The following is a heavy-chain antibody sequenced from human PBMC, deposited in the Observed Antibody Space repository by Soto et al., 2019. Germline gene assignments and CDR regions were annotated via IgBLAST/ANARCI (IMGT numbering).Heavy chain of an antibody. D-gene: IGHD3-22*01. V-gene: IGHV1-58*01. CDR2: IVVGSGNT. CDR3: AALYYYDSSGYSDAFDI. Sequence: ASVKVSCKASGFTFTSSAVQWVRQARGQRLEWIGWIVVGSGNTNYAQKFQERVTITRDMSTSTAYMELSSLRSEDTAVYYCAALYYYDSSGYSDAFDIWGQGTMVTV. CDR1: GFTFTSSA. J-gene: IGHJ3*02.